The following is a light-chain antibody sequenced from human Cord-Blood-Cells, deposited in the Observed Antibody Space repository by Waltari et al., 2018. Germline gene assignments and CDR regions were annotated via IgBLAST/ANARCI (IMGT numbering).Light chain of an antibody. V-gene: IGKV1-39*01. CDR3: QQSYSTPCT. J-gene: IGKJ2*02. CDR1: QSISSY. CDR2: AAS. Sequence: DIHMTQSPSSLSASVGDRVTITCRASQSISSYLNWYQQKPGKAPKLLISAASSLQSGVPSRFSGSGSGTDFTLTISSLQPEDFATYYCQQSYSTPCTCGQGTKLEIK.